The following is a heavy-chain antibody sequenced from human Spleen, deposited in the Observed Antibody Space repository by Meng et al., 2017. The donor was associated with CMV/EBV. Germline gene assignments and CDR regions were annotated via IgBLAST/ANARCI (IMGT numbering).Heavy chain of an antibody. Sequence: ASVKVSCKASGGTFSRDVISWVRQAPGQGLEWMGWIHPHRGDTNYAQQFQGRVTLTRDTSINTGYMELTRLTSDDTAVYYCARDNNWGPDYWGQGTLVTVST. V-gene: IGHV1-2*02. CDR3: ARDNNWGPDY. D-gene: IGHD7-27*01. CDR1: GGTFSRDV. CDR2: IHPHRGDT. J-gene: IGHJ4*02.